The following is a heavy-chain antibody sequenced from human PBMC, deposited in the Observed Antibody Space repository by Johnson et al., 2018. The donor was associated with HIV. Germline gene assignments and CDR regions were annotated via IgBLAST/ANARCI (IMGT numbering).Heavy chain of an antibody. Sequence: EVQLVESGGGLVQPGGSLRLSCAASGFTFSSYDMHWVRQATGKGLEWVSAIGTAGDTYYPASVKGRFTISRENAKNSLYLQMNSLRAGDTAVYYCARGSGGGLAMVNGAFDIWGQGTMVTVSS. CDR2: IGTAGDT. V-gene: IGHV3-13*01. D-gene: IGHD5-18*01. CDR1: GFTFSSYD. J-gene: IGHJ3*02. CDR3: ARGSGGGLAMVNGAFDI.